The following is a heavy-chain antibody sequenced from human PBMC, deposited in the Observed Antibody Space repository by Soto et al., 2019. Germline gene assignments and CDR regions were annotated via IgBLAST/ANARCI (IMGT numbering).Heavy chain of an antibody. J-gene: IGHJ5*02. CDR1: GYSISSGSY. V-gene: IGHV4-38-2*02. CDR3: ARTTITMIVVVMNPWFDP. D-gene: IGHD3-22*01. Sequence: SETLSLTCTVSGYSISSGSYWGWIRQPPGKRLEWIGSMYPTGTTYYNPSLKSRVTISMDTSKNQFSLKLSSVTAADTAVYYCARTTITMIVVVMNPWFDPWGQGTLVTVSS. CDR2: MYPTGTT.